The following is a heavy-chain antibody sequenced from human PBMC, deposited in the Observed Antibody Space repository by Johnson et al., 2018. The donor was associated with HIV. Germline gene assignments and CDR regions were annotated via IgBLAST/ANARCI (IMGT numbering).Heavy chain of an antibody. Sequence: EVQLVESGGGLVQPGGSLRLSCAASGFTFSSYAMSWVRQAPGKGLEWVSAISGSGGSTYYADSVKGRFTISRDNSKNALYLQMSSLRPEDTAVYYCAKPPSMGADAFDIWGQGAMVTVSS. D-gene: IGHD3-16*01. CDR1: GFTFSSYA. V-gene: IGHV3-23*04. CDR3: AKPPSMGADAFDI. CDR2: ISGSGGST. J-gene: IGHJ3*02.